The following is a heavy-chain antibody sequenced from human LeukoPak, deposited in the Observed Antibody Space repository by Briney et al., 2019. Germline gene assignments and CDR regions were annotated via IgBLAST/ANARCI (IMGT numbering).Heavy chain of an antibody. Sequence: SETLSLTCTVSGGSISSYYWSWIRQPPGKGLEWIGYIYYSGSTNYNPSLKSRVTISVDTSKNQFSLKLSSVTAADTAVYYCATGTPHYYDSSGYFLSGFDYWGQGTLVTVSS. V-gene: IGHV4-59*01. D-gene: IGHD3-22*01. CDR1: GGSISSYY. CDR3: ATGTPHYYDSSGYFLSGFDY. J-gene: IGHJ4*02. CDR2: IYYSGST.